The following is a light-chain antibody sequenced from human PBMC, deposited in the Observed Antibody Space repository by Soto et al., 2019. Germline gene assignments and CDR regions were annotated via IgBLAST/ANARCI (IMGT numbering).Light chain of an antibody. Sequence: EIVLTQSPGTPSLSPGERATLSSRVSQSVSSSYLAWYQQRPGQPPRLLIYGASRRATGIPDRFSGSGSGTDFTLTISRLEPEDFAVYYCQQYGSSPLTFGGGTKVEIK. CDR2: GAS. V-gene: IGKV3-20*01. CDR3: QQYGSSPLT. J-gene: IGKJ4*01. CDR1: QSVSSSY.